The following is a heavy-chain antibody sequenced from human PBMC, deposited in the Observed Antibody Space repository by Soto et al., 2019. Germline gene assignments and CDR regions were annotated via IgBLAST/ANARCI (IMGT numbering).Heavy chain of an antibody. CDR2: IRNQVNSHTT. CDR3: DKVSVTDYSFDY. D-gene: IGHD2-21*02. Sequence: EVQLVESGGGLVQPGGSLRLSCSASGFTFSDHYMDWVRQAPGKGLEWVGRIRNQVNSHTTEYAASVRGRFTISRDDSKSSLDLQMNSLKTEDTAVYYSDKVSVTDYSFDYWGQGISVTVS. V-gene: IGHV3-72*01. J-gene: IGHJ4*02. CDR1: GFTFSDHY.